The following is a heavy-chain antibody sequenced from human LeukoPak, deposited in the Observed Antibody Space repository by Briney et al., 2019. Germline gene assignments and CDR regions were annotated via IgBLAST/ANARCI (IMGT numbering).Heavy chain of an antibody. J-gene: IGHJ4*02. V-gene: IGHV4-39*07. CDR3: ARDRYCSGGSCSDFDY. Sequence: PSETLSLTCTVSGGSISSSSYYWGWIRQPPGKGLEWIGSIYYSGSTYYNPSLKSRVTISVDTSKNQFSLKLSSVTAADTAVYYCARDRYCSGGSCSDFDYWGQGTLVTVSS. CDR2: IYYSGST. D-gene: IGHD2-15*01. CDR1: GGSISSSSYY.